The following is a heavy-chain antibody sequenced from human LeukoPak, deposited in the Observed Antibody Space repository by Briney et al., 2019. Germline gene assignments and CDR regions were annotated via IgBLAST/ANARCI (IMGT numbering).Heavy chain of an antibody. Sequence: SETLSLTCAVYGGSFSGYYWSWIRQPPGKGLEWIGEINHSGSTNYNPSLKSRVTISVDTSKNQFSLKLSSVTAPDTAVFYCGGGVPVRRPPRYYYYYGMDVWGQGTTVTVSS. CDR3: GGGVPVRRPPRYYYYYGMDV. V-gene: IGHV4-34*01. CDR1: GGSFSGYY. J-gene: IGHJ6*02. CDR2: INHSGST. D-gene: IGHD1-1*01.